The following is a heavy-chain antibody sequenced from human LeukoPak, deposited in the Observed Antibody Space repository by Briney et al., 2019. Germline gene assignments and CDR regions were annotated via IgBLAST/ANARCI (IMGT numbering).Heavy chain of an antibody. CDR3: ARANYDFWGGYYYYYYHMDV. V-gene: IGHV4-39*07. D-gene: IGHD3-3*01. CDR1: GGSISSSSYY. Sequence: SETLSLTCTVSGGSISSSSYYWGWIRQPPGKGLEWIGSIYYSGSTYYSPSLKSRVTISVDTSKNQFSLKLSSVTAADTAVYYCARANYDFWGGYYYYYYHMDVWGKGTTVTVSS. CDR2: IYYSGST. J-gene: IGHJ6*03.